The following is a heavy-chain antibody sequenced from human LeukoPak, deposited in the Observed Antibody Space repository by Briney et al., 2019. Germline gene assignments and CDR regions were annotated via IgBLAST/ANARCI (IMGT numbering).Heavy chain of an antibody. V-gene: IGHV4-34*01. CDR2: INHSGST. J-gene: IGHJ4*02. Sequence: SETLSLTCAVYGGSFSGDYWSWIRQPPGKGLEWIGEINHSGSTNYNPSLKSRVTISVDTSKNQSSLKLSSVTAADTAVYYCARGGAVSSGLHFDYWGQGTLVTVSS. CDR1: GGSFSGDY. CDR3: ARGGAVSSGLHFDY. D-gene: IGHD6-19*01.